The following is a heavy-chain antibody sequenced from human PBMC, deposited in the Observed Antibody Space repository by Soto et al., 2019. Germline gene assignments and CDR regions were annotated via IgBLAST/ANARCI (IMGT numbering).Heavy chain of an antibody. V-gene: IGHV4-59*01. CDR3: ARDYGSGSGHYYYGMDV. Sequence: PSETLSLTCTVSGGSISSYYWSWIRQPPGKGLEWIGYIYYSGSTNYNPPLKSRVTISVDTSKNQFSLKLSSVTAADTAVYYCARDYGSGSGHYYYGMDVWGQGTTVTVSS. D-gene: IGHD3-10*01. J-gene: IGHJ6*02. CDR2: IYYSGST. CDR1: GGSISSYY.